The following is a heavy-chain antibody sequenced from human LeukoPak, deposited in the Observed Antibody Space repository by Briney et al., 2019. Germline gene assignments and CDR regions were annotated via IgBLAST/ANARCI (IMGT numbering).Heavy chain of an antibody. Sequence: GGSLGLSCAASGFTFSSYSMNWVRQAPGKGLEWVSSISSSSSYIYYADSVKGRFTISRDNAKNSLYLQMNSLRAKDTAVYYCAMDSSRAMNYFDYWGQGTLVTVSS. J-gene: IGHJ4*02. V-gene: IGHV3-21*01. CDR3: AMDSSRAMNYFDY. CDR1: GFTFSSYS. D-gene: IGHD6-13*01. CDR2: ISSSSSYI.